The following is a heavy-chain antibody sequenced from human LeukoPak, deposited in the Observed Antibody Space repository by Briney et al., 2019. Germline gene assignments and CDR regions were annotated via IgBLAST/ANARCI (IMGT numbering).Heavy chain of an antibody. V-gene: IGHV1-69*13. CDR1: GGTFSSYA. J-gene: IGHJ4*02. CDR2: IIPIFGTA. Sequence: GASVKVSCKASGGTFSSYAISWVRQAPGQGLEWMGGIIPIFGTANYAQKFQGRVMITADESTSTAYMELSSLRSEDTAVYYCAYQLVRGVLAYYFDYWGQGTLVTVSS. D-gene: IGHD6-13*01. CDR3: AYQLVRGVLAYYFDY.